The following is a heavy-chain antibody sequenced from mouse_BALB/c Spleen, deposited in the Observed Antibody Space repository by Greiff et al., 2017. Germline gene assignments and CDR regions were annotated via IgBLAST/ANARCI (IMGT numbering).Heavy chain of an antibody. D-gene: IGHD1-1*01. V-gene: IGHV5-17*02. Sequence: DVMLVESGGGLVQPGGSRKLSCAASGFTFSSFGMHWVRQAPEKGLEWVAYISSGSSTIYYADTVKGRFTISRDNPKNTLFLQMTSLMSEDTAMYYCARSFITTDYYAMDYWGQGTSVTVSS. CDR1: GFTFSSFG. CDR2: ISSGSSTI. CDR3: ARSFITTDYYAMDY. J-gene: IGHJ4*01.